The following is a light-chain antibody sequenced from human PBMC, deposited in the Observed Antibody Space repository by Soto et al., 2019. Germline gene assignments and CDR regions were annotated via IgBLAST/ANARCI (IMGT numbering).Light chain of an antibody. CDR3: QQYYRTLYT. J-gene: IGKJ2*01. V-gene: IGKV4-1*01. Sequence: DIVMTQSPDSLAVSLGERATINCKSSQSVLHSSNNKNYLAWYQQKSRQPPKLLIYWASTRESGVPDRFSGSGSGTDFTLTISSLQAEDVAVYYCQQYYRTLYTFGQGTKLEIK. CDR1: QSVLHSSNNKNY. CDR2: WAS.